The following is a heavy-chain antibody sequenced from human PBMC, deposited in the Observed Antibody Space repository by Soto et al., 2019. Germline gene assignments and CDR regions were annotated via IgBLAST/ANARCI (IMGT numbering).Heavy chain of an antibody. CDR1: GASVAGGSYY. V-gene: IGHV4-30-4*01. J-gene: IGHJ5*02. Sequence: PSETLSLTCSVSGASVAGGSYYWSWVRQPPGKGLEWIGYIPSRGRPFYNPSLTSRGTISADTSKNQLSPQLTSVTAADTAVYYCARDTYSGYDFGLWGQGTLVTVS. CDR2: IPSRGRP. CDR3: ARDTYSGYDFGL. D-gene: IGHD5-12*01.